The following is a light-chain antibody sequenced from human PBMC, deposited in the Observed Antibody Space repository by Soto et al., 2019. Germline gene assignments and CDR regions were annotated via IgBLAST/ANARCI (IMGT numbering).Light chain of an antibody. V-gene: IGKV3-20*01. CDR3: QQYGSSRWT. Sequence: EIVLTQSPGTLSLSPGERATLSCRGSQSVSSSYLAWYQQKPGQAPRLIIYGASSRATGIPDRFSGSGSGTDCTLTISRLEPEDFAVYYCQQYGSSRWTLGQGTKVDIK. J-gene: IGKJ1*01. CDR2: GAS. CDR1: QSVSSSY.